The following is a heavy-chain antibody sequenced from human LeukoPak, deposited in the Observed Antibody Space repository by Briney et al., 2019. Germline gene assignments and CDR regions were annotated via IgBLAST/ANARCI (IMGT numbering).Heavy chain of an antibody. Sequence: SVKVSCKASGFTFSGSAVQWVRQARGQPLEWLGWIIVDSGKTQYQQRLQQRVTITRDMSTNTAYMELSSLTPEDTAVYYCAADSTPMVRGFLIAFAYWGQGAQVTVSS. CDR1: GFTFSGSA. J-gene: IGHJ4*02. CDR2: IIVDSGKT. D-gene: IGHD3-10*01. CDR3: AADSTPMVRGFLIAFAY. V-gene: IGHV1-58*01.